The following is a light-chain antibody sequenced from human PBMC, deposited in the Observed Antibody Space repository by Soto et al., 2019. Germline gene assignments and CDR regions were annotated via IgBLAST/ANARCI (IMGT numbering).Light chain of an antibody. CDR1: SSDVGGYKY. J-gene: IGLJ2*01. Sequence: QSALTQPASVSGSPGQSITISCTGTSSDVGGYKYVSWYQQHPDKAPKLIIFEVSNRPPGISSRFSGYKSGNTASLTLPGLQAEDEADYYCASYTSSSTSVIFGRGTKLTVL. CDR2: EVS. V-gene: IGLV2-14*01. CDR3: ASYTSSSTSVI.